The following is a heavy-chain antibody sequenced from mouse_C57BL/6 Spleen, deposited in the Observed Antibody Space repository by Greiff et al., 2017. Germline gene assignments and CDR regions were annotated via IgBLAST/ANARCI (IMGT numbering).Heavy chain of an antibody. CDR3: TREGTTVVATGFDY. CDR1: GYTFTDYE. V-gene: IGHV1-15*01. CDR2: IDPETGGT. Sequence: VQLQQSGAELVRPGASVTLSCKASGYTFTDYEMHWVQQTPVHGLEWIGAIDPETGGTAYNQKFKGKAILTADKSSSTAYMELRSLTSEDSAVYYCTREGTTVVATGFDYWGQGTTLTVSS. D-gene: IGHD1-1*01. J-gene: IGHJ2*01.